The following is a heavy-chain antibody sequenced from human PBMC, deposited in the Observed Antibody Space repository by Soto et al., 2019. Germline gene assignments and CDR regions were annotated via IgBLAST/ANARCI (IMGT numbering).Heavy chain of an antibody. J-gene: IGHJ5*02. V-gene: IGHV3-33*08. CDR3: ARGLEIETPLSLWFDP. CDR2: IWYDGSNK. D-gene: IGHD3-3*01. Sequence: PGGSLRLSCAASGFTFSSYSMHWVRQAPGKGLEWVAVIWYDGSNKYYADSVKGRFTISRDNSKNTLYLQMNSLRAEDTAVYYCARGLEIETPLSLWFDPWGQGTLVTVSS. CDR1: GFTFSSYS.